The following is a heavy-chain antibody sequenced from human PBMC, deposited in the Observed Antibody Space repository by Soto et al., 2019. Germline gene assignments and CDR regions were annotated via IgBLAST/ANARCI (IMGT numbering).Heavy chain of an antibody. CDR3: ARGLYDYGRTDY. D-gene: IGHD4-17*01. V-gene: IGHV4-30-4*01. J-gene: IGHJ4*02. CDR1: GGSISSGDYY. CDR2: IYYSGST. Sequence: SETLSLTCTVSGGSISSGDYYWSWIRQPPGKGLEWIGYIYYSGSTYYNPSLKSRVTISVDASKNQFSPKLSSVTAADTAVYYCARGLYDYGRTDYWGRGTLVTVSS.